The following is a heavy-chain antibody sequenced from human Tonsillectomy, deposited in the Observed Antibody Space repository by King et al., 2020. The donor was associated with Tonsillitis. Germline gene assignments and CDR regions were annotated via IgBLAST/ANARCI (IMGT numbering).Heavy chain of an antibody. D-gene: IGHD2-2*01. V-gene: IGHV4-59*01. CDR1: GGSISSYY. Sequence: LQLQESGPGLVKPSETLSLTCTVSGGSISSYYWSWIRPPPGKGLEWIGYIYYSGSTNYNPSLKSRVTISVDTSKNQFSLKLSSVTAADTAVYYCARGTSGYCSSTSCYELGYWGQGTLVTVSS. J-gene: IGHJ4*02. CDR3: ARGTSGYCSSTSCYELGY. CDR2: IYYSGST.